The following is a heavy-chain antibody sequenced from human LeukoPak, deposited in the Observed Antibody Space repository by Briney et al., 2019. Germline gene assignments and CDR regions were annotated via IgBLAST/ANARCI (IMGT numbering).Heavy chain of an antibody. CDR1: GYTFTSYA. Sequence: ASVKVSCKASGYTFTSYAMNWVRQAPGQGLEWMGWINTNTGNPTYAQGFTGRFVFSLDTSVSTAYLQISSLKAEDTAVYYCARDWGFLIAAADWFDPWGQGTLVTVSS. V-gene: IGHV7-4-1*02. D-gene: IGHD6-13*01. CDR3: ARDWGFLIAAADWFDP. CDR2: INTNTGNP. J-gene: IGHJ5*02.